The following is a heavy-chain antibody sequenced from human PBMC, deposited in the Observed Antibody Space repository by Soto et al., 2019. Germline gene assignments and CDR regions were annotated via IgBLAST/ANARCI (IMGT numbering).Heavy chain of an antibody. Sequence: QLQLQESGPGLVKPSETLFLTCSVSGGSISSNNYYWGWIRQPPGKGLEWIGSMYYSRSTYYNPPPQGRIPISVDTSKNPSSLKLTSVTAADPAVYYCAIYLRPTNWGGGYFDYWGQGPLVTVSS. CDR2: MYYSRST. V-gene: IGHV4-39*01. D-gene: IGHD7-27*01. CDR1: GGSISSNNYY. J-gene: IGHJ4*02. CDR3: AIYLRPTNWGGGYFDY.